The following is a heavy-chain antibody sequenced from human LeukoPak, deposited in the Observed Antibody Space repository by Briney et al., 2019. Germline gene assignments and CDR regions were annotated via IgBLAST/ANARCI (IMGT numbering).Heavy chain of an antibody. CDR1: GLTFTIYE. J-gene: IGHJ4*02. V-gene: IGHV3-48*03. CDR2: IGRGGSPI. CDR3: HAGLDY. D-gene: IGHD3/OR15-3a*01. Sequence: QPGGSLRLSCVASGLTFTIYEMNWVRQAPGKGLEWVSHIGRGGSPIYYADSVKGRFTISRDNAKQSLYLQMDSLRAEDTGVYYRHAGLDYWGQGTLVSVSS.